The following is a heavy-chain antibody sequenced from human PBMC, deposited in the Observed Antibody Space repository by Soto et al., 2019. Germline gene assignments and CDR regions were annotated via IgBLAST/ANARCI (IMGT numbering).Heavy chain of an antibody. V-gene: IGHV1-24*01. CDR2: FDPEDGET. Sequence: ASVKVSCKVFGYTLTKLSMHWVRQAPGKGLEWMGGFDPEDGETTYAQKFQGRVTMTEDTSTDTAYMELSSLRSEDTAVYYCAMAFVVPPLFYYYGMDVWGRGTRVTVSS. CDR3: AMAFVVPPLFYYYGMDV. J-gene: IGHJ6*02. CDR1: GYTLTKLS. D-gene: IGHD2-21*01.